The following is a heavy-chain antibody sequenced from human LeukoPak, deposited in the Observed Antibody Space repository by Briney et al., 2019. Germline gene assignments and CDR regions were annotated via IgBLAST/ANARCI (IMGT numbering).Heavy chain of an antibody. V-gene: IGHV3-23*01. J-gene: IGHJ4*02. D-gene: IGHD3-22*01. CDR1: GFTFSSYG. CDR2: ISGSGGST. Sequence: PGGTLRLSCAASGFTFSSYGMSWVRQAPGKGLEWVSAISGSGGSTYYADSVKGRFTISRDNSKNTLYLQMNSLRAEDTAVYYCAKDQDYYDSSGYYYVGGDFGYWGQGTLVTVSS. CDR3: AKDQDYYDSSGYYYVGGDFGY.